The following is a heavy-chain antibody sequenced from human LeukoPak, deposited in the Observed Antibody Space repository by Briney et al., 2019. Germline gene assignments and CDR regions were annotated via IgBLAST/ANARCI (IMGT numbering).Heavy chain of an antibody. CDR1: GYSFTSYW. CDR3: ARARLKGYSGYDYGFDY. D-gene: IGHD5-12*01. J-gene: IGHJ4*02. CDR2: IYPGDSDT. V-gene: IGHV5-51*01. Sequence: GESLKISCKGSGYSFTSYWIGWVRQMPGKGLEWMGIIYPGDSDTRYSPSFQGQVTISADKSISTAYLRWSSLKASDTAMYYCARARLKGYSGYDYGFDYWGQGTLVTVSS.